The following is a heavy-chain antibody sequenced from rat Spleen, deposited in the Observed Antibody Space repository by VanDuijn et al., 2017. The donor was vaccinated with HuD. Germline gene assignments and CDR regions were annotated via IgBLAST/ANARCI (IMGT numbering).Heavy chain of an antibody. CDR1: GSSLTSNS. D-gene: IGHD1-4*01. CDR2: IWSHGGT. J-gene: IGHJ2*01. V-gene: IGHV2-47*01. CDR3: ASGIHDF. Sequence: QVQLKESGPGLVQPSQTLSLTCTVSGSSLTSNSVSWIRQPPGKGLEWMGVIWSHGGTDYDSAVNSRLSISRDTSKSQVVLKMNSLQTEDTAMYFCASGIHDFWGQGVMVTVSS.